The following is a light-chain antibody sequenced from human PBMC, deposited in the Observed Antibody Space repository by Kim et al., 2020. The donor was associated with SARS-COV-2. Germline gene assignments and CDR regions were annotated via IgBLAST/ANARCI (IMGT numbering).Light chain of an antibody. CDR3: QQYGSSPRT. J-gene: IGKJ1*01. CDR2: GAS. Sequence: LSPGERATLSCRASQSVSKNYLAWYQQNPGQAPRLLIYGASSRATGIPDRFSGSGSGTDFTLTISRLEPEDFAVYYCQQYGSSPRTFGQGTKVDIK. CDR1: QSVSKNY. V-gene: IGKV3-20*01.